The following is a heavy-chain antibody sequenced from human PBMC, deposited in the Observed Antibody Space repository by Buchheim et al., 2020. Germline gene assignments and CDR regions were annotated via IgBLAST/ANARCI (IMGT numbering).Heavy chain of an antibody. V-gene: IGHV3-30*18. Sequence: QVQLVESGGGVVQPGRSLRLSCAASGFTFSSYGMHWVRQAPGKGLEWVAVISYDGSNKYYADSGKGRFTISRDNSKNTLYLQMNSLRAEDTAVYYCAKDLQGDSWYNHFMDVWGKGTT. J-gene: IGHJ6*03. D-gene: IGHD6-13*01. CDR3: AKDLQGDSWYNHFMDV. CDR1: GFTFSSYG. CDR2: ISYDGSNK.